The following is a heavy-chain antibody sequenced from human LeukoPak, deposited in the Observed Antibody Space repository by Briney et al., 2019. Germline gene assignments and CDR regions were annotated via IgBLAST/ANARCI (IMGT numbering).Heavy chain of an antibody. CDR1: GYSFTNYW. CDR3: ARGNDILDY. V-gene: IGHV5-51*01. D-gene: IGHD3-9*01. J-gene: IGHJ4*02. Sequence: GESLKISCKGSGYSFTNYWIAWVRQMPGKGLEWMGIIYPGDSDTRYSPSFQGQVSISADKSINTAYLQWSSLKASDTAMNYCARGNDILDYWGQGTLVTVSS. CDR2: IYPGDSDT.